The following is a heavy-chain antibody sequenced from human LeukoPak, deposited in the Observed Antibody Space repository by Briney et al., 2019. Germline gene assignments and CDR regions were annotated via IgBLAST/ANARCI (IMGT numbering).Heavy chain of an antibody. D-gene: IGHD2-8*01. CDR2: IRPDGDRT. CDR3: ARGLYGYYYYMDV. Sequence: LPGGSLRLSCAASGFTFSTYAITWVRQGPGKGLEWVSAIRPDGDRTYYANSVRGRFTISRDNSKDTVYLQINGLRVEDTAVYYCARGLYGYYYYMDVWGKGTTVTVSS. J-gene: IGHJ6*03. CDR1: GFTFSTYA. V-gene: IGHV3-23*01.